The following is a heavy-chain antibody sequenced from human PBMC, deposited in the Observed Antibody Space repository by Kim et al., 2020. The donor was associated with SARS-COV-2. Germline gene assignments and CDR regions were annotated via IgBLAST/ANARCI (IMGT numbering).Heavy chain of an antibody. J-gene: IGHJ6*02. V-gene: IGHV1-69*13. CDR3: ARVTLPVVVVPAAFCYYGMDV. D-gene: IGHD2-2*01. Sequence: SVKVSCKASGGTFSSYAISWVRQAPGQGLEWMGGIIPIFGTANYAQKFQGRVTITADESTSTAYMELSSLRSEDTAVYYCARVTLPVVVVPAAFCYYGMDVWGQGTTVTVSS. CDR2: IIPIFGTA. CDR1: GGTFSSYA.